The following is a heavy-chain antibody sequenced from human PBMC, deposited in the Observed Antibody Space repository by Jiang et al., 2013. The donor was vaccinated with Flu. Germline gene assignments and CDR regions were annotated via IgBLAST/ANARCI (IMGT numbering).Heavy chain of an antibody. Sequence: GAEVKKPGSSVKVSCKASGGTFSSYAISWVRQAPGQGLEWMGGIIPILGTANYAQKFQDRVTITADKSTSTAYMELSSLRSEDTAVYYCAREGGYSGSYYVNERLDYWGQGTLVTVSS. D-gene: IGHD1-26*01. CDR2: IIPILGTA. CDR3: AREGGYSGSYYVNERLDY. V-gene: IGHV1-69*06. CDR1: GGTFSSYA. J-gene: IGHJ4*02.